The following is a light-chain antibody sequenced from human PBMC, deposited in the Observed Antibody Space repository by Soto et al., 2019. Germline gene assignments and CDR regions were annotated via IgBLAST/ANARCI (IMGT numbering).Light chain of an antibody. V-gene: IGKV3D-15*01. CDR1: QSVSSN. J-gene: IGKJ4*01. CDR2: DAS. Sequence: EIVMTQSPATLSVSPGERATLSCRASQSVSSNLAWYQQKPGQAPRLLIYDASTRATGIPARFSGSGSGTEFTLTISSLQSEDFALYYCQQYIHWLTFGGGTRVEIK. CDR3: QQYIHWLT.